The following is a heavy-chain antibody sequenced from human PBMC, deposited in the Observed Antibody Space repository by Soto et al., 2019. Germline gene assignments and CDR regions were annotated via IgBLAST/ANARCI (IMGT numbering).Heavy chain of an antibody. D-gene: IGHD1-26*01. V-gene: IGHV4-34*01. CDR2: NNLSGRA. J-gene: IGHJ5*02. CDR1: GGSFSDYY. Sequence: QVQLQQWGSGLLKPSETLSLTCAIYGGSFSDYYWHWIRQSPGKGLEWIDENNLSGRANFTPSLNRRTRQSMDTPRTHFFLTPRSVTDADTAVYFSARTPIRGASAWIEPWGRGHQLTVSS. CDR3: ARTPIRGASAWIEP.